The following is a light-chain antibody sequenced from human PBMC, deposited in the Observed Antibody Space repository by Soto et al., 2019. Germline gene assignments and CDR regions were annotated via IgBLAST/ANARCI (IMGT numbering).Light chain of an antibody. CDR2: EVS. V-gene: IGLV2-8*01. J-gene: IGLJ1*01. CDR3: SSYAGSNNYV. CDR1: SSDVGGYNS. Sequence: QSALTQPPSASGSPGQSVTIYCTGTSSDVGGYNSVSWYQHHPGKAPKLMIYEVSKRPSGVPDRFSGSKSANTASLTVSGLLAEDEADYYCSSYAGSNNYVFGTGTKLTVL.